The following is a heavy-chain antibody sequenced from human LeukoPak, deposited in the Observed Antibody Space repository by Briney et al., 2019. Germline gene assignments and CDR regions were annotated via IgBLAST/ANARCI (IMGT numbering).Heavy chain of an antibody. J-gene: IGHJ4*02. CDR1: GGSISSSSYY. Sequence: SETLSLTCTVSGGSISSSSYYWGWIRQPPGKGLEWIGEINHSGSTNYNPSLKSRVTISVDTSKNQFSLKLSCVTAADTAVYYCARGDGYNWYYFDYWGQGTLVTVSS. CDR2: INHSGST. V-gene: IGHV4-39*07. CDR3: ARGDGYNWYYFDY. D-gene: IGHD5-24*01.